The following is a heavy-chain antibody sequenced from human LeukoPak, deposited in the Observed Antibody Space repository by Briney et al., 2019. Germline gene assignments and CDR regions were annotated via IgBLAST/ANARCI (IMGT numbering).Heavy chain of an antibody. CDR2: INIDGSSG. J-gene: IGHJ4*02. CDR3: TREVSGSLYFDY. Sequence: GGSLRLSCAASGFTFRSYWMHWVRQAPGKGLVWVSRINIDGSSGSYADSVEGRFTISRDSAKNTLYLQMNSLRAEDTAVYYCTREVSGSLYFDYWDQGTLVTVSS. V-gene: IGHV3-74*01. D-gene: IGHD1-26*01. CDR1: GFTFRSYW.